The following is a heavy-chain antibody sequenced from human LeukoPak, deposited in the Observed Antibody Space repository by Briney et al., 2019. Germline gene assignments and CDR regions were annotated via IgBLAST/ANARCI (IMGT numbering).Heavy chain of an antibody. V-gene: IGHV1-69*06. CDR2: IIPIFGTA. Sequence: SVKVSCKASGYTFSGYYMHWVRQAPGQGLEWMGGIIPIFGTANYAQKFQGRVTITADKSTSTAYMELSSLRSEDTAVYYCASLRGTSSSNAFDIWGQGTMVTVSS. J-gene: IGHJ3*02. D-gene: IGHD6-13*01. CDR1: GYTFSGYY. CDR3: ASLRGTSSSNAFDI.